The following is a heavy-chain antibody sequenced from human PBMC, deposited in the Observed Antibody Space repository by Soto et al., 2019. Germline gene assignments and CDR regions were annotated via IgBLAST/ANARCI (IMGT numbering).Heavy chain of an antibody. CDR3: ARDDRYCSSTSCQAYGMDV. Sequence: SGGSLRLSCAASGFTFSDYYMSWIRQAPGKGLEWVSYISSSGSTIYYADSVKGRFTISRDNSKNTLYLQMNSLRAEDTAVYYCARDDRYCSSTSCQAYGMDVWGQGTTVTVSS. J-gene: IGHJ6*02. CDR2: ISSSGSTI. V-gene: IGHV3-11*04. CDR1: GFTFSDYY. D-gene: IGHD2-2*01.